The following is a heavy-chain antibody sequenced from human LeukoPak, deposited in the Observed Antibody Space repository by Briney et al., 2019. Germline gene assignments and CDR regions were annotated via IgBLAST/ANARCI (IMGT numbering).Heavy chain of an antibody. CDR2: ISYSGNT. Sequence: SETLSLTCTVSGASINSRSYSWGWVRQPPGKGLQWLGTISYSGNTYYNASLKSQVSISIDTSKNQFSLKLTSVTAADTAVYYCARQTGSGLFILPGGQGTLVTVSS. D-gene: IGHD3/OR15-3a*01. J-gene: IGHJ4*02. V-gene: IGHV4-39*01. CDR1: GASINSRSYS. CDR3: ARQTGSGLFILP.